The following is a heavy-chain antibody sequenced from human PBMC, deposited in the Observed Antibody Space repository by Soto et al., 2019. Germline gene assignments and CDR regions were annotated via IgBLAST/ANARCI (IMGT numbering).Heavy chain of an antibody. CDR2: ISGSGGST. Sequence: GGSLRLSCAASGFTFSSYAMSWVRQAPGKGLEWVSAISGSGGSTYYADSVKGRFTVSRDNSKNTLYLQMNSLRAEDTAVYYCAKGREVTATTFAPIDYWGQGTLVTVSS. CDR3: AKGREVTATTFAPIDY. V-gene: IGHV3-23*01. D-gene: IGHD4-4*01. CDR1: GFTFSSYA. J-gene: IGHJ4*02.